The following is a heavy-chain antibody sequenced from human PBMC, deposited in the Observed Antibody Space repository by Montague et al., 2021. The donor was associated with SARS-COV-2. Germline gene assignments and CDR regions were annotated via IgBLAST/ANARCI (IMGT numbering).Heavy chain of an antibody. CDR1: GGSISSSNYF. Sequence: SETLSLTCTVSGGSISSSNYFWVWIRHPPGKGLEWIGSIYFGGGTYSNPSLQSRVTMCVATSKNQFSLTLTSVAAADTAVYWCAGDVGKVFSGHETVGGFSYWGQGTLVSVSS. CDR3: AGDVGKVFSGHETVGGFSY. D-gene: IGHD3-16*01. J-gene: IGHJ4*02. V-gene: IGHV4-39*07. CDR2: IYFGGGT.